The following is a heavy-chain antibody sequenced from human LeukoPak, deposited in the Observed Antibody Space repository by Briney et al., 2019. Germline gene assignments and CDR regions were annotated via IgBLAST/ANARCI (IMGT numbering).Heavy chain of an antibody. CDR1: GGSINSYY. Sequence: SETLSLTCTVSGGSINSYYWSWIRQPPGKGLEWIGYIYYSGSTNYNPSLKSRVTISADTSKNQFSLKLSSVTAADTAVYYCARGRGGGGSSNNWFDPWGQGTLVTVSS. D-gene: IGHD2-15*01. V-gene: IGHV4-59*01. CDR3: ARGRGGGGSSNNWFDP. CDR2: IYYSGST. J-gene: IGHJ5*02.